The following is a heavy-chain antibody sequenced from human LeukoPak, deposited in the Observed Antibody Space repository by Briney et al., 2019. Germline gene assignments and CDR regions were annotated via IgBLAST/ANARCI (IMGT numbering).Heavy chain of an antibody. V-gene: IGHV1-8*03. CDR2: MNPNSGNT. Sequence: ASVKVSCKASGYTFTSYDINWVRQATGQGLEWMGWMNPNSGNTGYAQKFQGRVTITRNTSISTAYMELSSLRSEDTAVHYCARGYNGYSYGYGPYFDYWGQGTLVTVSS. J-gene: IGHJ4*02. CDR3: ARGYNGYSYGYGPYFDY. D-gene: IGHD5-18*01. CDR1: GYTFTSYD.